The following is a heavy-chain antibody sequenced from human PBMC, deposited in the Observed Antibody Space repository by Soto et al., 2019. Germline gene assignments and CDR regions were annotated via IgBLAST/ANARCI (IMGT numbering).Heavy chain of an antibody. CDR2: IYHSGST. J-gene: IGHJ4*02. CDR1: GGSISSSNW. Sequence: PSETLSLTCTVSGGSISSSNWWSWVRQPPGKGLEWIGEIYHSGSTNYNPSLKSRVTISVDKSKNQFSLKLSSVTAADTAVYYCARGSLYIVVVPAPFDYWGQGTLVTVSS. D-gene: IGHD2-2*01. V-gene: IGHV4-4*02. CDR3: ARGSLYIVVVPAPFDY.